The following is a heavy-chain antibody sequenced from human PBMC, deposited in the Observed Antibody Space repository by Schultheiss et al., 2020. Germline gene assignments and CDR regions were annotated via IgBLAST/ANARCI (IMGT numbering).Heavy chain of an antibody. J-gene: IGHJ5*01. Sequence: GGSLRLSCAASGFTFDDYAMHWVRQAPGKGLEWVSGISWNSGSIGYADSVKGRFTISRDNAKNSLYLQMNSLRVEDTAVYYCVSRLGDSSSWYWFDSWGQGTLVTVSS. CDR3: VSRLGDSSSWYWFDS. V-gene: IGHV3-9*01. CDR2: ISWNSGSI. D-gene: IGHD6-13*01. CDR1: GFTFDDYA.